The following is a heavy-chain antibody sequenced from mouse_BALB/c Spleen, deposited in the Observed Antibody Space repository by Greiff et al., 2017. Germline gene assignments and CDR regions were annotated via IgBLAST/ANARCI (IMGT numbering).Heavy chain of an antibody. CDR1: GFTFSSYG. Sequence: EVQGVESGGGLVQPGGSLKLSCAASGFTFSSYGMSWVRQTPDKRLELVATINSNGGSTYYPDSVKGRFTISRDNAKNTLYLQMSSLKSEDTAMYYCASLYYRYDGGYYAMDYWGQGTSVTVSS. D-gene: IGHD2-14*01. V-gene: IGHV5-6-3*01. CDR2: INSNGGST. J-gene: IGHJ4*01. CDR3: ASLYYRYDGGYYAMDY.